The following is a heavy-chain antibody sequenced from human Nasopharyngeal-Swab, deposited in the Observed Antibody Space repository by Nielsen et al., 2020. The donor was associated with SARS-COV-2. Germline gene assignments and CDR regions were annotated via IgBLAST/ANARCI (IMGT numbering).Heavy chain of an antibody. J-gene: IGHJ4*02. Sequence: SLKISCAASGFTFDDYAMHWVRQAPGKGLEWVSGISWNSGSIGHADSVKGRFTISRDNAKNSLYLQMNSLRAEDTALYYCAKDGNLGSYWGQGTLVTVSS. CDR1: GFTFDDYA. CDR2: ISWNSGSI. V-gene: IGHV3-9*01. CDR3: AKDGNLGSY. D-gene: IGHD4-23*01.